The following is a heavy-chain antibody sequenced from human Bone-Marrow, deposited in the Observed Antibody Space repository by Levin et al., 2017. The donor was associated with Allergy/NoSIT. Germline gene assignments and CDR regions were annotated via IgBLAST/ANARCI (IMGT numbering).Heavy chain of an antibody. CDR3: SRWAGCSGGSCRYARFDY. J-gene: IGHJ4*02. CDR2: IYSGGST. D-gene: IGHD2-15*01. CDR1: GFTVSSSD. V-gene: IGHV3-53*01. Sequence: LTGGSLRLSCAASGFTVSSSDMSWVRQSPGKGLEWVSVIYSGGSTYYADSVKGRFTISRDSSRNTVFLQMYSLRAEDTAVYYCSRWAGCSGGSCRYARFDYWGRGTLVSASS.